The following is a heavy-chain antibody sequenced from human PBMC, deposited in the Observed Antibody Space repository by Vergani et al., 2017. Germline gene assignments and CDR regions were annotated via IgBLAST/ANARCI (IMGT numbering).Heavy chain of an antibody. CDR1: GYSFTKYW. D-gene: IGHD3-22*01. Sequence: EVQLVQSGAEVKKPGESLKISCQISGYSFTKYWIVWVRQMPGKGLEWMGIIHPADSDTRYSPSFQGQVTISVDKSISTAYLQRSSLRASDSAMYYCARLDGRDSSGSKYCDYWGQGTLVTVSS. J-gene: IGHJ4*02. CDR3: ARLDGRDSSGSKYCDY. V-gene: IGHV5-51*01. CDR2: IHPADSDT.